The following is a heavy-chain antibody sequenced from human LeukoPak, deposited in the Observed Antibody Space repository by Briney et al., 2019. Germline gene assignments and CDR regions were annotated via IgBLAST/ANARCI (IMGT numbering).Heavy chain of an antibody. CDR2: INWNGGST. CDR1: GFTFDDYG. D-gene: IGHD6-19*01. V-gene: IGHV3-20*04. J-gene: IGHJ6*03. Sequence: GGSLRLSCAASGFTFDDYGTSWVRQAPGKGLEWVSGINWNGGSTGYADSVKGRFTISRDNAKNSLYLQMNSLRAEDTALYYCAREASSGYYYYYYYMDVWGKGTTVTVSS. CDR3: AREASSGYYYYYYYMDV.